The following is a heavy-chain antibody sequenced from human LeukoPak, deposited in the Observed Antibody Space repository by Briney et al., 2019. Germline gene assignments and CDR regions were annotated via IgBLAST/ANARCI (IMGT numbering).Heavy chain of an antibody. CDR1: GYTFTSYA. Sequence: ASVTVSFTASGYTFTSYAMNWVRQAPGQGLEWMGWINTNTGNPTYAQGFTGRFVFSLDTSVSTAYLQISSLKAEDTAVYYCARVDDYGDLNWFDPWGQGTLVTVSS. J-gene: IGHJ5*02. CDR3: ARVDDYGDLNWFDP. CDR2: INTNTGNP. D-gene: IGHD4-17*01. V-gene: IGHV7-4-1*02.